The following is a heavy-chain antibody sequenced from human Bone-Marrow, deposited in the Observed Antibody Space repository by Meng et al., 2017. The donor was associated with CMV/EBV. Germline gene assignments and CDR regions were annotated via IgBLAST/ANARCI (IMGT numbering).Heavy chain of an antibody. V-gene: IGHV3-48*04. CDR2: ISSGSHAI. CDR1: GFTFSSYH. J-gene: IGHJ4*02. D-gene: IGHD4-11*01. Sequence: GESLKISCAASGFTFSSYHMNWVRQAPGKGLEWVSYISSGSHAIYYADSVKGRFTISRDNAKNSLYLQMNSLRAEDTAVYYCARDLPHYSLDYWGQGTRVTVSS. CDR3: ARDLPHYSLDY.